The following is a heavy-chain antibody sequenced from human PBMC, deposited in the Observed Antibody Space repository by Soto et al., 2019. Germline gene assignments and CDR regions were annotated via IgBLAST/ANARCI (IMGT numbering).Heavy chain of an antibody. J-gene: IGHJ4*02. V-gene: IGHV3-23*01. D-gene: IGHD6-19*01. CDR1: GLTLSSYA. Sequence: PGGSLRLSCAASGLTLSSYAMSWVRQAPGKGLEWVSAISGSGGSTYSADSVKGRFTISRDNSKNTLYLPMNSLRDEDTAVYYCAREVQWLVLGYWGQGTLVTSPQ. CDR2: ISGSGGST. CDR3: AREVQWLVLGY.